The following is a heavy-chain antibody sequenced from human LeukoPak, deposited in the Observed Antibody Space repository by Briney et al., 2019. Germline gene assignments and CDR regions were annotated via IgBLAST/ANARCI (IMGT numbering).Heavy chain of an antibody. V-gene: IGHV1-69*01. D-gene: IGHD3-3*01. CDR2: IIPIFGTA. J-gene: IGHJ4*02. CDR3: ATSPERAPEGNYDFWSGPHDY. CDR1: GGTFSSYA. Sequence: GASVKVSCKASGGTFSSYAISWVRQAPGQGLEWMGGIIPIFGTANYAQKFQGRVTITADESTSTAYMELSSLRSEDTAVYYCATSPERAPEGNYDFWSGPHDYWGQGTLVTVSS.